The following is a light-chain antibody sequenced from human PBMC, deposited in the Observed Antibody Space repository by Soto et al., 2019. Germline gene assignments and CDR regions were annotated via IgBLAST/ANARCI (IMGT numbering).Light chain of an antibody. V-gene: IGKV3-20*01. CDR1: QSVSSSY. Sequence: EIVLTQSPGTLSMSPGERATLSCRASQSVSSSYLAWYQQKPGQAPRLLIYAASSRATGIPDRFSGSGSGTDFTLTISRLEPEDFALNYCQQYDSSLYTFGQGTKLEIK. J-gene: IGKJ2*01. CDR2: AAS. CDR3: QQYDSSLYT.